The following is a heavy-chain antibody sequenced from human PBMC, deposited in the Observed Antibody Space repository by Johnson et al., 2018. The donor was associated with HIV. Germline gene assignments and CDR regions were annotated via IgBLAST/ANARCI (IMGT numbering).Heavy chain of an antibody. CDR2: IGTAGDT. CDR3: ARAGRLTYYYDSRGYYYDAFDI. CDR1: EFIFSAYA. J-gene: IGHJ3*02. V-gene: IGHV3-13*01. D-gene: IGHD3-22*01. Sequence: VQLVESGGGFVQPGGSLRLSCAASEFIFSAYAMTWVRQVAGKGLEWVSAIGTAGDTYYPGSVKGRFTISRENAKNSLYLQMNSLRAGDTAVYFCARAGRLTYYYDSRGYYYDAFDIWGQGTMVTVSS.